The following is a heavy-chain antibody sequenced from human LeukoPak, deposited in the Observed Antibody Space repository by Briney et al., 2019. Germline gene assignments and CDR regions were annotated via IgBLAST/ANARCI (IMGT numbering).Heavy chain of an antibody. D-gene: IGHD5-18*01. Sequence: PGRSLRLSCAASGFTFSIYAMHWVRQAPGKGLEWVAVISYDGSNKYYADSVKGRFTISRDNSKNALYLQMNSLRAEDTAVYYCARARVDIAMFTWLNWYFDLWGRGTLVTVSS. J-gene: IGHJ2*01. CDR3: ARARVDIAMFTWLNWYFDL. V-gene: IGHV3-30-3*01. CDR2: ISYDGSNK. CDR1: GFTFSIYA.